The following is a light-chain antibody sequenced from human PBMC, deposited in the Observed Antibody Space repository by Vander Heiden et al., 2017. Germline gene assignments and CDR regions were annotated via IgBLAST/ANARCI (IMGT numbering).Light chain of an antibody. Sequence: DIQMTQSPSSLSASVGDRVTITCRASQYISSYLNWYQQKPGKAPKLLIYAGSNLQSGVPSRFSGSESGTEFTLTISSLHPEDFATYYCQQSDSTPLTFGGGTKVEIK. CDR2: AGS. CDR1: QYISSY. CDR3: QQSDSTPLT. V-gene: IGKV1-39*01. J-gene: IGKJ4*01.